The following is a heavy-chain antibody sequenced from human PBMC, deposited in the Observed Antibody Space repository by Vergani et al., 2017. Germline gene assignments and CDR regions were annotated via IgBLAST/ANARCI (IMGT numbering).Heavy chain of an antibody. V-gene: IGHV3-23*04. CDR3: VKKWLTNEEVDH. Sequence: DVHLAESGGGLVQPGGSLRLSCAASGFTFSDHGMTWARQAPGKGLEWVSTISADGDSTFYAESVRGRFTISRDNSKNTVFLQMSSLRAEDTAVYYCVKKWLTNEEVDHWGQGTLVTVSS. CDR1: GFTFSDHG. D-gene: IGHD5-12*01. J-gene: IGHJ4*02. CDR2: ISADGDST.